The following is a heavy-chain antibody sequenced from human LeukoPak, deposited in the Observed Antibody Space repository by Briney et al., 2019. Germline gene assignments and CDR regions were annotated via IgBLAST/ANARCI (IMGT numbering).Heavy chain of an antibody. J-gene: IGHJ4*02. CDR2: ISGSGGST. Sequence: PGGSLRLSCAASGFTFSSYAMSWVRQAPGKGLEWVSAISGSGGSTYYADSVKGRFTISRDNSKNTLYLQMSSLRAEDTAVYYCAKDLDCSSTSCYPDYWGQGTLVTVSS. D-gene: IGHD2-2*01. CDR3: AKDLDCSSTSCYPDY. CDR1: GFTFSSYA. V-gene: IGHV3-23*01.